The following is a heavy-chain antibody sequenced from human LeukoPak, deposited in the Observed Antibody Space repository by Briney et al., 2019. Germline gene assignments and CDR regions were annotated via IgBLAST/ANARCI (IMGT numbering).Heavy chain of an antibody. V-gene: IGHV3-23*01. CDR1: GFSFSSLD. CDR3: AKDYDSGSGSYCCDY. CDR2: ISGSGGSK. Sequence: GGSLRLSCAASGFSFSSLDMSWVRQPPGEGLEWVSGISGSGGSKSYSDSVKGRFTISRDNSKNTLYLQMNSLRAEDSAVYYCAKDYDSGSGSYCCDYWGQGTLVTVSS. D-gene: IGHD3-10*01. J-gene: IGHJ4*02.